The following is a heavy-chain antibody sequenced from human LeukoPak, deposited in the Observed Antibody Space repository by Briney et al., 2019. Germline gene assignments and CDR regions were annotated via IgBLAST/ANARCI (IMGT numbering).Heavy chain of an antibody. J-gene: IGHJ5*02. CDR2: ISAYNGNT. CDR1: GYTFTSYG. Sequence: ASVKVSCKASGYTFTSYGISWVRQARGQGLEWMGWISAYNGNTNYAQKLQGRVTMTTDTSTSTAYMELRSLRSDDTAVYYCAREGYCSGGSCRHNWFDPWGQGTLVTVSS. D-gene: IGHD2-15*01. CDR3: AREGYCSGGSCRHNWFDP. V-gene: IGHV1-18*04.